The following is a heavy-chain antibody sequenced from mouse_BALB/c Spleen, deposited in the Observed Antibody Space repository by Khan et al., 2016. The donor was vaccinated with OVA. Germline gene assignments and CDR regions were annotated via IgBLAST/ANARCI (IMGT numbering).Heavy chain of an antibody. CDR1: GYTFTNYG. D-gene: IGHD2-1*01. V-gene: IGHV9-3-1*01. J-gene: IGHJ3*01. Sequence: QIQLVQSGPELKKPGETVKISCRASGYTFTNYGMNWVKQAPGQGLKWMGWINTYIGEPTYADDLKGRFAFSLEASARTSYLQINNLKNEDTATYFCARSNGNYGFAYWGQGTLVTVSA. CDR2: INTYIGEP. CDR3: ARSNGNYGFAY.